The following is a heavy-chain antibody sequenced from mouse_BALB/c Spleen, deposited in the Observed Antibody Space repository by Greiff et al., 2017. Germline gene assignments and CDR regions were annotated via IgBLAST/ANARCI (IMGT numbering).Heavy chain of an antibody. J-gene: IGHJ1*01. V-gene: IGHV1-18*01. Sequence: VQLQQSGPELVKPGASVKIPCKASGYTFTDYNMDWVKQSHGKSLEWIGDINPNNGGTIYNQKFKGKATLTVDKSSSTAYMELRSLTSEDTAVYDCARRYYGSSPYWYFDVWGAGTTVTVSS. CDR3: ARRYYGSSPYWYFDV. D-gene: IGHD1-1*01. CDR2: INPNNGGT. CDR1: GYTFTDYN.